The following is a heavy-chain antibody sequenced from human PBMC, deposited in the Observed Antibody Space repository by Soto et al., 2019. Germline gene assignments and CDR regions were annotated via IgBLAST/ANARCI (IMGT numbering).Heavy chain of an antibody. D-gene: IGHD5-18*01. CDR2: INGDGSTT. J-gene: IGHJ4*02. Sequence: LRLSCVASGFTFRSSWMHWVRQAPGKGLVWVSHINGDGSTTSYADSVKGRFTISRDNAKNTVYLQMNSLRDEDTAVYYCARGGGYSYGYIGYWGQGTLVTVSS. CDR3: ARGGGYSYGYIGY. CDR1: GFTFRSSW. V-gene: IGHV3-74*01.